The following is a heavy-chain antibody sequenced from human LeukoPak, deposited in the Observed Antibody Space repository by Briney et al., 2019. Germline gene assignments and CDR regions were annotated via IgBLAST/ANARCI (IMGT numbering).Heavy chain of an antibody. CDR3: ARFYYYDTTGYPYYYMDV. CDR2: ISGSGGST. V-gene: IGHV3-23*01. CDR1: GFIFSSYA. D-gene: IGHD3-22*01. J-gene: IGHJ6*03. Sequence: PGGSLRLSCAASGFIFSSYAMSWVRQAPGKGLEWVSTISGSGGSTYYADSVKGRFTISRDNSKNTVYLQMNSLRAEDTAVYYCARFYYYDTTGYPYYYMDVWGKGTTVTVSS.